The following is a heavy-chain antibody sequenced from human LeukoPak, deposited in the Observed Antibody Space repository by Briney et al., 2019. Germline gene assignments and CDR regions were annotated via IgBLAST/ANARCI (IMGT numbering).Heavy chain of an antibody. CDR2: INPNSGGT. D-gene: IGHD1-26*01. Sequence: ASVKVSCKASGYTFTSYGISWVRQAPGQGLEWMGRINPNSGGTNYAQKFQGRVTMTRDTSISTAYMELSRLRSDDTAVYYCAKGGSYSADYFDYWGQGTLVTVSS. J-gene: IGHJ4*02. CDR1: GYTFTSYG. V-gene: IGHV1-2*06. CDR3: AKGGSYSADYFDY.